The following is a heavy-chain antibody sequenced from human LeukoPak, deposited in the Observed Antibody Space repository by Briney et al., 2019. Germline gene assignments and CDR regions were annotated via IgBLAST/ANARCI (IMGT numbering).Heavy chain of an antibody. CDR2: IIPIFGTA. J-gene: IGHJ6*04. V-gene: IGHV1-69*01. Sequence: ASVKVSCKASGGTFSSYAISWVRQAPGQGLEWMGGIIPIFGTANYAQKFQGRVTITADESTSTAYMELSSLRSEDTAVYYCARALREDIVVVPAAPPYYYGMDAWGKGTTVTVSS. CDR3: ARALREDIVVVPAAPPYYYGMDA. CDR1: GGTFSSYA. D-gene: IGHD2-2*01.